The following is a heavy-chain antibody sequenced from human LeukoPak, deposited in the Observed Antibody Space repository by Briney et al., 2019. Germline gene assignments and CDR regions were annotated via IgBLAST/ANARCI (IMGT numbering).Heavy chain of an antibody. Sequence: SETLSLTCTVSGGSISSYYWSWIRQPPGKGLEWIGRIYTSGSTNYNPSLKSRVTISVDTSKNQFSLKLSSVTAADTAVYYCARDRSSGSYYLAFDIWGQGTMVTVSS. V-gene: IGHV4-4*08. CDR2: IYTSGST. J-gene: IGHJ3*02. D-gene: IGHD1-26*01. CDR3: ARDRSSGSYYLAFDI. CDR1: GGSISSYY.